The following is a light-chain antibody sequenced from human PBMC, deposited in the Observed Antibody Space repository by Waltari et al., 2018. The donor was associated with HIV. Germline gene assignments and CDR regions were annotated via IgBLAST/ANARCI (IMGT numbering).Light chain of an antibody. J-gene: IGKJ3*01. CDR3: QQSSSTPLT. Sequence: DIQMTQSPSSLSASVGDRVTILCRASQSISTYLNWYQHKPGKVPRLLISAASTLQTGVPSSFSGSGSGTEFTLTLSSLQPEDFATYYCQQSSSTPLTFGPGT. CDR1: QSISTY. CDR2: AAS. V-gene: IGKV1-39*01.